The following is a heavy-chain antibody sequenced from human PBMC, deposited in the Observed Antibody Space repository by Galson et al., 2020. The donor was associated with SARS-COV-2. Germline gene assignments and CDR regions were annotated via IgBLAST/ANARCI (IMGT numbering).Heavy chain of an antibody. Sequence: SETLSLRCAVYGGSLSGHYWSWIRQSPGKGLEWIGEITQSGSVNYTPSLKSRVTISADTSKNQFSLELRSVTAADTAIYYCARGLLQTTMVIVVYTSASFYFDTWGQGTLVSVSS. D-gene: IGHD3-22*01. CDR1: GGSLSGHY. V-gene: IGHV4-34*01. J-gene: IGHJ4*02. CDR3: ARGLLQTTMVIVVYTSASFYFDT. CDR2: ITQSGSV.